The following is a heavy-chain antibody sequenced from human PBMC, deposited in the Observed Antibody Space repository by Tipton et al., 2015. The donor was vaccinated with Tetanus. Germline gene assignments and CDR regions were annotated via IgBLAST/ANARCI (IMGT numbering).Heavy chain of an antibody. J-gene: IGHJ4*02. CDR3: ARGLPREPFYFDY. CDR2: IYYGGAT. CDR1: GGSVTSGTYY. V-gene: IGHV4-61*01. D-gene: IGHD1-26*01. Sequence: TLSLTCSVSGGSVTSGTYYWSWIRQPPGKGLEWLGDIYYGGATQYNPSLESRVTISMDTSKNQVSLRLTSVTAADTAVYYCARGLPREPFYFDYWGQGKQVSVSS.